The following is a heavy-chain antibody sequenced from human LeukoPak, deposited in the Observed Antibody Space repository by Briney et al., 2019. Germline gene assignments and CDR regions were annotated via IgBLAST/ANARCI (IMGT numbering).Heavy chain of an antibody. Sequence: GGSPRLSCAASGFTFSSYSMNWARQAPGKGLEWVSSISSSSSYIYYADSVKGRFTISRDNAKNSLYLQMNSLRAEDTAVYYCARGSVPLFDYWGQGTLVTVSS. CDR3: ARGSVPLFDY. CDR1: GFTFSSYS. D-gene: IGHD3-10*02. J-gene: IGHJ4*02. V-gene: IGHV3-21*01. CDR2: ISSSSSYI.